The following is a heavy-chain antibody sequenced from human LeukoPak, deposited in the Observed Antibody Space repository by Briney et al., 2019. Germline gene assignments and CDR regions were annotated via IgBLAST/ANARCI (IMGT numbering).Heavy chain of an antibody. CDR1: GYTFTSYD. Sequence: ASVTVSCKASGYTFTSYDINWVRQATGQGLEWMGWMNPNSGNTGYAQKLQGRVTMTRNTSISTAYMELSSLRSEDTAVYYCARGSSTFGELFYYYYYMDVWGKGTTVTISS. D-gene: IGHD3-10*01. V-gene: IGHV1-8*01. CDR3: ARGSSTFGELFYYYYYMDV. J-gene: IGHJ6*03. CDR2: MNPNSGNT.